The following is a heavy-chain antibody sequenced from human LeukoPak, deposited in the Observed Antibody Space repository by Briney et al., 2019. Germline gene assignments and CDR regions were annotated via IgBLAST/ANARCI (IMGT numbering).Heavy chain of an antibody. Sequence: GASVKVSCKASGGTFSSYAISWVRQAPGQGLEWMGRIIPILGIANYAQKFQGRVTITADKSTSTAYMELSSLRSEDTAVYYCARDFKGDTAMVEFDYWGQGTLVTVSS. V-gene: IGHV1-69*04. CDR1: GGTFSSYA. CDR3: ARDFKGDTAMVEFDY. J-gene: IGHJ4*02. D-gene: IGHD5-18*01. CDR2: IIPILGIA.